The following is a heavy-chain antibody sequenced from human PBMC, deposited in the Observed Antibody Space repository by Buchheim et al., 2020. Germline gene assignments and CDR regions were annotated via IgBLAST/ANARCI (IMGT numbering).Heavy chain of an antibody. J-gene: IGHJ4*02. CDR2: IDWDGDR. V-gene: IGHV2-70*01. D-gene: IGHD1-1*01. CDR3: ARMDWNDVGFFDF. Sequence: QVTLRESGPALVKPTQTLTLTCTFSGFSLSARGTCVSWIRQPPGKALEWLGLIDWDGDRYYSTSLETRLSISKGTSENQVVLTMTNMEPADTGTYYCARMDWNDVGFFDFWGQGTL. CDR1: GFSLSARGTC.